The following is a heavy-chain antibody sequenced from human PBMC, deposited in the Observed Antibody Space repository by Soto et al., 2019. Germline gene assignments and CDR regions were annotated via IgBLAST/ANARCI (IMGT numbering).Heavy chain of an antibody. CDR3: ATGRFSAMIRGVIMIDP. CDR1: GGSISSYY. CDR2: IHYSGST. D-gene: IGHD3-10*01. V-gene: IGHV4-59*01. J-gene: IGHJ5*02. Sequence: QVLLQESGPGLVKPSETLSLTCTVSGGSISSYYWNWIRQPPGKGLEWIGYIHYSGSTNYNPSLKSRVTISVDTSNNQFSLKLSSVTAADTAVYYCATGRFSAMIRGVIMIDPWGQGTLVTVSS.